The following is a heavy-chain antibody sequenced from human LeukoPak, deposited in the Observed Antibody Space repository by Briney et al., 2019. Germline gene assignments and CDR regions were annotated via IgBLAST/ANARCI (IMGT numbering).Heavy chain of an antibody. D-gene: IGHD4-23*01. V-gene: IGHV4-59*01. CDR2: VSYSGST. CDR3: ARDSHSLRWYL. Sequence: SETLSLTFTISGDPIRGYYWSWLRQSPGKGLEWIGYVSYSGSTNYSPSLNSRVTISIDTSKYQFSLRLRSVTAADTAVYYCARDSHSLRWYLWGRGTLVTVSS. CDR1: GDPIRGYY. J-gene: IGHJ2*01.